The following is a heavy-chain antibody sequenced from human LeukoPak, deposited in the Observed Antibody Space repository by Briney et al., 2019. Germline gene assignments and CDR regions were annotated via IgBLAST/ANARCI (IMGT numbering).Heavy chain of an antibody. CDR3: ARDLVEWELLLDY. D-gene: IGHD1-26*01. CDR2: MNIDGSEK. CDR1: GFTFSSYW. J-gene: IGHJ4*02. V-gene: IGHV3-7*01. Sequence: GGSLRLSCAASGFTFSSYWMGWVRQAPGKRLEWVANMNIDGSEKYYADSAKGRFTISRDNARNSVYSQMNSLRVEDTAVYYCARDLVEWELLLDYWGQGTLVTVSS.